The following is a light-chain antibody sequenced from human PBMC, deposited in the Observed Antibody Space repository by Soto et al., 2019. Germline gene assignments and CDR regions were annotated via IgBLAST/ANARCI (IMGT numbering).Light chain of an antibody. CDR1: QSVLYSPNNKNY. CDR2: WAS. CDR3: HQYHSAPPT. J-gene: IGKJ1*01. Sequence: DIVMTQSPDSLAVSLGERATINCKSSQSVLYSPNNKNYLAWYQQKPGQPPKLLVYWASTRESGVPDRFSGSGSGTDFTLTISSLQAEDAAVYYCHQYHSAPPTVGQGTKVEIK. V-gene: IGKV4-1*01.